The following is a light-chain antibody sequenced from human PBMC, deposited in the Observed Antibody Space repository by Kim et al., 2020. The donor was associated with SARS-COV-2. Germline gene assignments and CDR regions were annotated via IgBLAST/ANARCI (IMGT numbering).Light chain of an antibody. V-gene: IGKV3-15*01. CDR3: EQYNHWPPIT. J-gene: IGKJ5*01. Sequence: EIVMTQSPATLSVSPGDRATLSCRASQSVRTNLAWYQHKPGQAPRLLIYGASTRATGIPARFSGSGSGREFTLTISSLQSKDFAFYYCEQYNHWPPITFGQGTRLEIK. CDR2: GAS. CDR1: QSVRTN.